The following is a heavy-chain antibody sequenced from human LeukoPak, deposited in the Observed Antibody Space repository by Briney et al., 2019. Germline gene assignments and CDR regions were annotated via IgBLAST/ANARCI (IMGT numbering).Heavy chain of an antibody. D-gene: IGHD2-15*01. Sequence: SETLSLTCTVSGGSISSYYWSWIRQPPGKGLEWIGYIYYSGSTNYNHSLKSRVTISVDTSKNQFSLKLGSVTAADTAVYYCARFKQRSGGSWTYFDYWGQGTLVTVSS. V-gene: IGHV4-59*08. CDR2: IYYSGST. CDR1: GGSISSYY. CDR3: ARFKQRSGGSWTYFDY. J-gene: IGHJ4*02.